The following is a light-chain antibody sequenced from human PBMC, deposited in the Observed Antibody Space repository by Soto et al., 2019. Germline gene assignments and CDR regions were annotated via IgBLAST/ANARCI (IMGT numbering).Light chain of an antibody. CDR1: SGHSNYA. CDR3: QTWGSGIVL. J-gene: IGLJ2*01. V-gene: IGLV4-69*01. CDR2: LNSDGSH. Sequence: QLVLTQSPSASASLGASVKLTCTLSSGHSNYAIAWHQQQSEKGPRYLMKLNSDGSHSKGDGIPDRFSGSSSGAERYLTISSLQSEDEADYYCQTWGSGIVLFGGGTKVTVL.